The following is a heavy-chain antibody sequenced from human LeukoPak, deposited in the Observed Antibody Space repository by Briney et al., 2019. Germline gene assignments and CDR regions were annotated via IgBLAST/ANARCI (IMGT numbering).Heavy chain of an antibody. Sequence: SETLSLTCTVSGGSLSYYYWSWIRQSPGKGLEWIGYIYYSGTTNYNPSLKSRVTISVDTSKNQFSLQLRSVTAADTAVYYCAREDPQTTVPEGMDVWGQGTTVTVSS. CDR1: GGSLSYYY. CDR2: IYYSGTT. D-gene: IGHD4-17*01. J-gene: IGHJ6*02. V-gene: IGHV4-59*01. CDR3: AREDPQTTVPEGMDV.